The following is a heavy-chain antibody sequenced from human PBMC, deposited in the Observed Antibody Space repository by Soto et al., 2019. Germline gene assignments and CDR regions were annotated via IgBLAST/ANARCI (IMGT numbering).Heavy chain of an antibody. CDR2: IIPIFGTA. J-gene: IGHJ6*02. D-gene: IGHD1-20*01. CDR1: GSTFSSYA. CDR3: ARDRGITGSYYYGMDV. V-gene: IGHV1-69*13. Sequence: AASVKFSCKASGSTFSSYAISWVRQAPGQGLEWMGGIIPIFGTANYAQKFQGRVTITADESTSTAYMELSSLRSEDTAVYYCARDRGITGSYYYGMDVWGQGTTVTVSS.